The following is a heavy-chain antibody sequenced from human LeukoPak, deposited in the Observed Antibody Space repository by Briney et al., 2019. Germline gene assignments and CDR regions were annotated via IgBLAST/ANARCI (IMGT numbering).Heavy chain of an antibody. CDR3: ARRNFDWFDP. V-gene: IGHV1-8*03. CDR2: MNPNSGKA. J-gene: IGHJ5*02. CDR1: GYTFTNYD. Sequence: ALVKVSCKASGYTFTNYDINWVRQATGQGLEWMGWMNPNSGKAGYAHKFQGRVTITRNPSITTAYMELSSLRSEDTAVYYCARRNFDWFDPWGQGTLVTVSS.